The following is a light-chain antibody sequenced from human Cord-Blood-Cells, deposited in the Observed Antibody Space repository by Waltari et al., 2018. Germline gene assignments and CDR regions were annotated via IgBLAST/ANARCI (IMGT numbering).Light chain of an antibody. CDR1: QSVSSSY. J-gene: IGKJ2*01. Sequence: EIVLTQSPGTLSLSPGERATLSCRASQSVSSSYLAWYQQKPGQAPMLLIYGASSRATGIPDRFSGSWSGTDFTLTISRLEPEDFAVYYCQQYGSSPLYTFGQGTKLEIK. V-gene: IGKV3-20*01. CDR3: QQYGSSPLYT. CDR2: GAS.